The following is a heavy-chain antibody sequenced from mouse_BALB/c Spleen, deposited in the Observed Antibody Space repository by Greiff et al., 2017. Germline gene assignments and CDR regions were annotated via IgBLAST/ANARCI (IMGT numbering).Heavy chain of an antibody. Sequence: EVKLVESGGGLVKPGGSLKLSCAASGLTFSSYTMSWVRQTPEKRLEWVATISSGGSYTYYPDSVKGRFTISRDNAKNTLYLQMSSLRSEDTAMYYCARQITTEEDAMDYWGQGTSVTVSS. D-gene: IGHD1-1*01. V-gene: IGHV5-9-3*01. CDR1: GLTFSSYT. CDR2: ISSGGSYT. J-gene: IGHJ4*01. CDR3: ARQITTEEDAMDY.